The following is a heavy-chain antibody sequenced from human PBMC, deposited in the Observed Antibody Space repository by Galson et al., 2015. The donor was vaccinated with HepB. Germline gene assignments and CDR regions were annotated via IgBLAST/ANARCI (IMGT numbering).Heavy chain of an antibody. CDR1: GFSLSTRGMR. CDR2: IDWDDDK. V-gene: IGHV2-70*04. J-gene: IGHJ4*02. Sequence: PALVKPTQTLTLTCTFSGFSLSTRGMRVSWIRQPPGKALEWLARIDWDDDKFYSTSLKTRLTISKDTSKNQVVLTMTNMDPVDTATYYCARSVAGIFDYWGQGTLVTVSS. CDR3: ARSVAGIFDY. D-gene: IGHD6-19*01.